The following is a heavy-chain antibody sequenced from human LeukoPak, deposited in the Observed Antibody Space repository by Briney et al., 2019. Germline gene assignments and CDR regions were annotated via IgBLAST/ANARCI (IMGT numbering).Heavy chain of an antibody. CDR3: ARDSPGSYRFDP. V-gene: IGHV1-69*04. CDR1: GGTFSSYA. Sequence: SVKVPCKASGGTFSSYAISWVRQAPGQGLEWMGRIIPILGIANYAQKFQGRVTITADKSTSTAYMELSSLRSEDTAVYYCARDSPGSYRFDPWGQGTLVTVSS. D-gene: IGHD3-10*01. J-gene: IGHJ5*02. CDR2: IIPILGIA.